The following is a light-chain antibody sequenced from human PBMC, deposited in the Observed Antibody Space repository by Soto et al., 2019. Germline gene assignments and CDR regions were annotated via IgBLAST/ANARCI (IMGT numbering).Light chain of an antibody. Sequence: EIVLTQSPGTLSLSPGERGTVSCRASQSLSSSYLAWYQQKPCQAPRLLIHGASSRATGIPDRFSGSGSGTDFTLTISRLEPEDFAVYYCQQYGSSPYTFGHGTKLEIK. V-gene: IGKV3-20*01. CDR1: QSLSSSY. J-gene: IGKJ2*01. CDR2: GAS. CDR3: QQYGSSPYT.